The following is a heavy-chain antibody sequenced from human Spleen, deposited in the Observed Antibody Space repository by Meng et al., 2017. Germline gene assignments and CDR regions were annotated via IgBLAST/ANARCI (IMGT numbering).Heavy chain of an antibody. CDR1: GFNFGDYQ. CDR2: IVSDGGIT. Sequence: EVQLVESGGGLVQPGGSLRLSCGASGFNFGDYQMHWVRQSPGKGLEWISRIVSDGGITNYADSVKGRFTISRDNAKNTLYLQMNSLGADDTAVYYCARDLGWVLFDYWGQGALVTVSS. D-gene: IGHD3-3*01. J-gene: IGHJ4*02. V-gene: IGHV3-74*01. CDR3: ARDLGWVLFDY.